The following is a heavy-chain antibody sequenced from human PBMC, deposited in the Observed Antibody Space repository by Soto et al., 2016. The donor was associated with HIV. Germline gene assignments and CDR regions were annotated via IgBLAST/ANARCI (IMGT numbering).Heavy chain of an antibody. D-gene: IGHD3-22*01. Sequence: QVQLQESGPGLVKPSQTLSLTCTVSGGSISSGGYYWGWIRQHPGKGLEWIGYMYYRGSTYYNPSLKSRVTISVDTSKNQFSLKLNSVTAADTAVYYCARGHAYYDSSGYPQNWFDPGPGNPGHRLL. V-gene: IGHV4-31*03. CDR2: MYYRGST. J-gene: IGHJ5*02. CDR3: ARGHAYYDSSGYPQNWFDP. CDR1: GGSISSGGYY.